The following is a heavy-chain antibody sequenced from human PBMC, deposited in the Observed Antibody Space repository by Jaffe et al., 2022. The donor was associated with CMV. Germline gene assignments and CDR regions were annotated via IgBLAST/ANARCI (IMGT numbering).Heavy chain of an antibody. J-gene: IGHJ6*02. Sequence: QVQLVQSGAEVKKPGASVKVSCKASSYTFTNYGITWVRQAPGQGLEWMGWISGYNGNTNYAQKLQGRVTMTTDTSTSTAYMELRSLRSDDTAVYFCARVEASGISYGMDVWGQGTTVTVS. CDR3: ARVEASGISYGMDV. V-gene: IGHV1-18*01. D-gene: IGHD1-20*01. CDR2: ISGYNGNT. CDR1: SYTFTNYG.